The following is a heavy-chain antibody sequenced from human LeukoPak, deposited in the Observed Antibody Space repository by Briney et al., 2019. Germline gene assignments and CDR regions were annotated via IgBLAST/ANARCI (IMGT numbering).Heavy chain of an antibody. CDR1: VGTFSSYA. D-gene: IGHD3-10*01. V-gene: IGHV1-69*13. CDR3: AREDGSGSFQPQFDY. CDR2: ILPMSGTT. Sequence: SVTVSCKSSVGTFSSYAISWVRQAPGQGLEWMGGILPMSGTTRYAQKFQGRVTIIADESTSTAYMELSSLRSEDTAVYYCAREDGSGSFQPQFDYWGQGTLVTVAS. J-gene: IGHJ4*02.